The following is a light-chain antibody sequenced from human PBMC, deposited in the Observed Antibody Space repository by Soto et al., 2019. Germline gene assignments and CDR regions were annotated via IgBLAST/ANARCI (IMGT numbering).Light chain of an antibody. CDR3: QKYNSAPF. J-gene: IGKJ5*01. CDR1: QGISNY. V-gene: IGKV1-27*01. CDR2: AAS. Sequence: DIQMTQSPSSLSASVGDRVTITCRASQGISNYLAWYQQKPGKVPKLLIYAASTLQSVVPSRFSGSGSGTYFTLTISSLQPEDVATYYRQKYNSAPFFGQGTRLEIK.